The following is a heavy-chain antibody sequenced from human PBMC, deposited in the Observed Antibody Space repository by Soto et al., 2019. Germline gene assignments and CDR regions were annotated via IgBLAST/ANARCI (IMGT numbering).Heavy chain of an antibody. Sequence: QVQLVQSGAEMKEPGASVKVSCRASGYIFTTYGLTWVRQAPGQGLEWMGWISAYSGNTNFAQKFRGRLAMTTDTSTSTVHMELRSLTSDDTAIYYCARNAGDSCSTTSCSSSLGHNWFDPWGQGTLVTVSS. D-gene: IGHD2-2*01. CDR2: ISAYSGNT. V-gene: IGHV1-18*01. J-gene: IGHJ5*02. CDR1: GYIFTTYG. CDR3: ARNAGDSCSTTSCSSSLGHNWFDP.